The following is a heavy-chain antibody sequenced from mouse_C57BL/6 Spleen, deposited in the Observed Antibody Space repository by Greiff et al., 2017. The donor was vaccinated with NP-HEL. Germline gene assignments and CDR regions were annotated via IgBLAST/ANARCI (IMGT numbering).Heavy chain of an antibody. Sequence: EVQLQQSGPELVKPGASVKISCKASGYTFTDYYMNWVKQSHGKSLEWIGDINPNNGGTSYNQKFKGKATLTVDKSSSTAYMELRSLTSEDSAVYYCAYYYGSSHWYFDVWGTGTTVTVSS. CDR2: INPNNGGT. CDR3: AYYYGSSHWYFDV. D-gene: IGHD1-1*01. J-gene: IGHJ1*03. V-gene: IGHV1-26*01. CDR1: GYTFTDYY.